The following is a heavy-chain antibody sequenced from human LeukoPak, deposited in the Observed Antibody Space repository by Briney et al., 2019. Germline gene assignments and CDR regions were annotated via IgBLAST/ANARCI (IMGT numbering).Heavy chain of an antibody. D-gene: IGHD1-26*01. CDR1: GGSISSYY. Sequence: SETLSLTCTVSGGSISSYYWSWIRQPPGKGLEWIGYICYSGSTNYNPSLKSRVTISVDTSKNQFSLKLSSVTAADTAVYYCARGRKPWAPFDYWGQGTLVTVSS. J-gene: IGHJ4*02. CDR2: ICYSGST. V-gene: IGHV4-59*01. CDR3: ARGRKPWAPFDY.